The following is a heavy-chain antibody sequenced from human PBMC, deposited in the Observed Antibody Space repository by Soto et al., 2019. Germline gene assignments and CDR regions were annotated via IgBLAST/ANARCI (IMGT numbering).Heavy chain of an antibody. J-gene: IGHJ4*02. V-gene: IGHV3-23*04. Sequence: EVQLVESGGGLVPTGGSLRLSCAAPGFTFSSYAMSWVRQAPGKGLEWVSGISGSGGSTYYADSVKGRFTISRVTSKNTLYLQMNTLGAEDTAVYYCAKLKAIVATRPIDYWGQGTLVTVSS. CDR1: GFTFSSYA. CDR3: AKLKAIVATRPIDY. CDR2: ISGSGGST. D-gene: IGHD5-12*01.